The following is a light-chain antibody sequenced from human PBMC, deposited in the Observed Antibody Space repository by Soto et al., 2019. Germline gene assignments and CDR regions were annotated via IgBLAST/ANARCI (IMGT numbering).Light chain of an antibody. CDR3: SSYTSSSIDYV. Sequence: QSALTQPASVSGSPGQSITISCTGTSSDVGGYNYVSWYQQHPGKAPKLMIYEVSNRHSGVSNRFTGSKSGNTAFLTISRLQAEDEADYYCSSYTSSSIDYVFGTGTKVTVL. CDR2: EVS. J-gene: IGLJ1*01. CDR1: SSDVGGYNY. V-gene: IGLV2-14*01.